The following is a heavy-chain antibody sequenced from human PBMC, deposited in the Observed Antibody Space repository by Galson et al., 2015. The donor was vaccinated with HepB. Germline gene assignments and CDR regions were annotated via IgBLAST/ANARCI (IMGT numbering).Heavy chain of an antibody. J-gene: IGHJ4*02. CDR1: GGSISRSSYY. D-gene: IGHD6-13*01. CDR3: ARVEQQLVSY. V-gene: IGHV4-39*07. CDR2: IYYSGST. Sequence: SETLSLTCTVSGGSISRSSYYWGWIRQPPGKGLKWIGSIYYSGSTYYNPSLKSRVTMSVDTSKNQFSLKLSSVTAADTAVCFCARVEQQLVSYWGQGTLVTVSS.